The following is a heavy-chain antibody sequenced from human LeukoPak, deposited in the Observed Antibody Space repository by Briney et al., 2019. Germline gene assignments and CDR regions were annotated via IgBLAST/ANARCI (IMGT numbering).Heavy chain of an antibody. Sequence: GGSLRLSCAASGSTFSSYSMNWVRQAPGKGLEWVSSISSSSSYIYYADSVKGRFTISRDNAKNSLYLQMNSLRAEDTAVYYCASLFMAAGTRDYWGQGTLVTVSS. CDR2: ISSSSSYI. J-gene: IGHJ4*02. V-gene: IGHV3-21*01. D-gene: IGHD6-13*01. CDR3: ASLFMAAGTRDY. CDR1: GSTFSSYS.